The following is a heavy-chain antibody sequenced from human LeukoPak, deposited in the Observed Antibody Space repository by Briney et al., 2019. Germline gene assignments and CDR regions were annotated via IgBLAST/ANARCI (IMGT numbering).Heavy chain of an antibody. D-gene: IGHD3-9*01. CDR2: NTSGVDYI. Sequence: PGGSLRLSCAVSGFTINTFNMNWVRQAPGKGLECVSSNTSGVDYIYYADSVKGRFTTSRDYAKTSLSLQLNSLRVEDTAVYYCARGHYDVLAASYKWTPDYWGQGTLVTVSS. J-gene: IGHJ4*02. V-gene: IGHV3-21*01. CDR3: ARGHYDVLAASYKWTPDY. CDR1: GFTINTFN.